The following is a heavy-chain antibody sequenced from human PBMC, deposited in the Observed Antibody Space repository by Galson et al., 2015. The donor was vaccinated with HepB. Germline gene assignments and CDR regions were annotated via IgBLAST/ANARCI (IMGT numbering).Heavy chain of an antibody. CDR3: AKDKESYYYYGMDV. Sequence: SLRLSCAVSGFTVSSNYMTWVRQAPGKGLEWVSVIHNTGNTYYADSVEGRFTISRDNSKNTLYLQMNSLRAEDTAVYYCAKDKESYYYYGMDVWGQGTTVTVSS. J-gene: IGHJ6*02. CDR1: GFTVSSNY. CDR2: IHNTGNT. V-gene: IGHV3-53*01.